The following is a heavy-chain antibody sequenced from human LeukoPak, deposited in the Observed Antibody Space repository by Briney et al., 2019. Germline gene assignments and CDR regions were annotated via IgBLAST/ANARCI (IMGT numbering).Heavy chain of an antibody. J-gene: IGHJ4*02. V-gene: IGHV3-23*01. CDR1: GFTFSSYA. Sequence: EPGGSLRLPCAASGFTFSSYAMSWVRQAPGKGLEWVSAITNSGSNTYYADSVKGRFTISRDNSKNTIYLQMNSLRADDTAVYYCAKDLGGYNYGPGDVFDYWGQGILVTVSS. CDR2: ITNSGSNT. CDR3: AKDLGGYNYGPGDVFDY. D-gene: IGHD5-18*01.